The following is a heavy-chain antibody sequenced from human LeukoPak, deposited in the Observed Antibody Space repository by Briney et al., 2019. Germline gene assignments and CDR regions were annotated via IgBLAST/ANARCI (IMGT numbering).Heavy chain of an antibody. CDR3: AKGSSSWYYYYGMDV. J-gene: IGHJ6*02. V-gene: IGHV3-23*01. CDR1: GFTFSSYA. Sequence: GALSLSCAASGFTFSSYAMSWVRQAPGKGLEWVSAISGSGGSTYYADSVKGRFTISRDNSKNTLYLQMNSLRAEDTAVYYCAKGSSSWYYYYGMDVWGQGTTVTVSS. CDR2: ISGSGGST. D-gene: IGHD6-13*01.